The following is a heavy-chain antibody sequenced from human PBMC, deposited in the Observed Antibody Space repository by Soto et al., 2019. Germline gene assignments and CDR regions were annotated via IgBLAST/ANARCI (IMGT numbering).Heavy chain of an antibody. V-gene: IGHV3-21*01. Sequence: GGSLRLSCAASGFTFSSYSMNWVRQAPGKGLEWVSSISSSSYIYYADSVKGRLPISRDNAKNSLYLQMNSRRAEDTAVYYCARVKLNDFWSGYFPPPVFDYWGQGTLVTVSS. J-gene: IGHJ4*02. D-gene: IGHD3-3*01. CDR3: ARVKLNDFWSGYFPPPVFDY. CDR1: GFTFSSYS. CDR2: ISSSSYI.